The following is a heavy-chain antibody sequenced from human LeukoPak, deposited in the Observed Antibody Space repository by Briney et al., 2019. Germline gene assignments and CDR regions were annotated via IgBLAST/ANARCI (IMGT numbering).Heavy chain of an antibody. CDR2: ISRSGSSTI. J-gene: IGHJ3*02. V-gene: IGHV3-48*01. Sequence: GGSLRLSCAASGFTFSSYSMHWVRQAPGKGLEWVSYISRSGSSTIYYADSVKGRFTISRDNARNSLYLQMFSLRVEDTAVYYCARGLETTGWYKAFDIWGQGTMVTVSS. CDR1: GFTFSSYS. D-gene: IGHD6-19*01. CDR3: ARGLETTGWYKAFDI.